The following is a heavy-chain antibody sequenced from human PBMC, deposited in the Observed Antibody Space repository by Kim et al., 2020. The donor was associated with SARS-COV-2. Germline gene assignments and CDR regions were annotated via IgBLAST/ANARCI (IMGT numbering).Heavy chain of an antibody. Sequence: GSTYSNPADKSRVTISVDTYKNQFSLKRSAVTAADTAVYYCARDRRWLQLWGQGTLVTVSS. CDR3: ARDRRWLQL. V-gene: IGHV4-39*07. D-gene: IGHD5-12*01. J-gene: IGHJ4*02. CDR2: GST.